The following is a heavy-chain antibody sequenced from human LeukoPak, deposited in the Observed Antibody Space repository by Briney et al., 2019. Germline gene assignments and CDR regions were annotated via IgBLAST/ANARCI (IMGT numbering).Heavy chain of an antibody. D-gene: IGHD4-17*01. V-gene: IGHV4-59*01. CDR2: IYYSGST. CDR1: GGSISSYY. J-gene: IGHJ4*02. Sequence: PSETLSLTCTVSGGSISSYYWSWIRQPPGKGQEWIGYIYYSGSTNYNPSLKSRVTISVDTSKNQFSLKLSSVTAADTAVYYCATFDYGDSSYWGQGTLVTVSS. CDR3: ATFDYGDSSY.